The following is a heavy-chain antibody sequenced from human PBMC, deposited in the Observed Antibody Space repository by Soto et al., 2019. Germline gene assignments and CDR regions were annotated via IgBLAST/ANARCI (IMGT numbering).Heavy chain of an antibody. Sequence: ASVKVSCKASGYTFTGYYMHSVRQAPGQGLEWMGWINPNSGGTNYAQKFQGWVTMTRDTSISTAYMELSRLRSDDTAVYYCAREIGGRVAAAGKVDYCYYCMDVWGQGTTVTVSS. V-gene: IGHV1-2*04. CDR2: INPNSGGT. D-gene: IGHD6-13*01. J-gene: IGHJ6*02. CDR3: AREIGGRVAAAGKVDYCYYCMDV. CDR1: GYTFTGYY.